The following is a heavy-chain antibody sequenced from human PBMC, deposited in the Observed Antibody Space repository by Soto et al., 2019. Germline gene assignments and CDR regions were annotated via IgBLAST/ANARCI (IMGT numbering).Heavy chain of an antibody. J-gene: IGHJ4*02. CDR1: GGTFSSYA. CDR2: IIPIFGTA. V-gene: IGHV1-69*06. CDR3: ARVVYYYDSSGRGTGLDY. Sequence: QVQLVQSGAEVKKPGSSVKVSCKASGGTFSSYAISWVRQAPGQGREWMGGIIPIFGTANYAQKFQGRVTITADKATSTAYMELRSLRSEDTAVYYCARVVYYYDSSGRGTGLDYWGQGTLVTVSS. D-gene: IGHD3-22*01.